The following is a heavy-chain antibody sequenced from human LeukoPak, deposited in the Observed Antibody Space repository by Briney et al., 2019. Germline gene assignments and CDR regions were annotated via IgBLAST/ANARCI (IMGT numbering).Heavy chain of an antibody. J-gene: IGHJ6*02. CDR1: GFTFDDYA. CDR3: AKDIGSSGDYGMDV. Sequence: GGSLRLSCAASGFTFDDYAMHWVRHAPGKGLEWVSGISWNSGSIGYADSVKGRFTISRDNAKNSLYLQMNSLRAEDTALYYCAKDIGSSGDYGMDVWGQGTTVTVSS. D-gene: IGHD6-6*01. CDR2: ISWNSGSI. V-gene: IGHV3-9*01.